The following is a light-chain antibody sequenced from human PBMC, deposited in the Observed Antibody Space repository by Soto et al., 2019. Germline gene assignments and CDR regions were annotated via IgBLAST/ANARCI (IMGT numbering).Light chain of an antibody. CDR3: QQYNNWPPLFT. V-gene: IGKV3-20*01. J-gene: IGKJ3*01. Sequence: DIVLTQSPGTRSLSPVEIATVSLMASQSVSSSYLAWYQQKPGQAPRLLIYGASSRATGIPDRFSGSGSGTEFTLTISSLQSEDFAVYYCQQYNNWPPLFTFGPGTKVDIK. CDR2: GAS. CDR1: QSVSSSY.